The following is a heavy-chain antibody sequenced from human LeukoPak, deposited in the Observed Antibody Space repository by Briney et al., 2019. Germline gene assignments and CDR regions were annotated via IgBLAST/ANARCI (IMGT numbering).Heavy chain of an antibody. CDR1: GYTFTSYG. Sequence: GSVKVSCKASGYTFTSYGISWVRQAPGQGPEWMGWINPDSGGSEYGQKFQGRVTFTSDTSSTTIYMEVRSLKSDDTAVYYCARDMTGGIWARATSFDHWGQGTLVTVSS. V-gene: IGHV1-2*02. CDR2: INPDSGGS. D-gene: IGHD1-14*01. CDR3: ARDMTGGIWARATSFDH. J-gene: IGHJ4*02.